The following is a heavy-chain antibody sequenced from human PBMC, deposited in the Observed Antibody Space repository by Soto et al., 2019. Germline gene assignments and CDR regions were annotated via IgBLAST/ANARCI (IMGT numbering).Heavy chain of an antibody. CDR3: ARDHQYYGMDV. CDR2: IYYSGST. J-gene: IGHJ6*02. V-gene: IGHV4-31*03. CDR1: GGSISSGGYY. Sequence: QVQLQESGPGLVKPSQTLSLTCTVSGGSISSGGYYWSWIRQHPGKGLEWIGYIYYSGSTYYNPSLKTXXTXSXATSKNQFSLKLSSVTAADTAVYYCARDHQYYGMDVWGQGTPVTVSS.